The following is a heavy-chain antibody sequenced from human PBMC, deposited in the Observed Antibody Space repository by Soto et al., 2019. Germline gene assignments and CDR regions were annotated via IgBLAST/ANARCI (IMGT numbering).Heavy chain of an antibody. CDR2: IYSGGST. CDR3: ARDFIVRGDGRFGESFYYYYGMDV. Sequence: GGSLRLSCAASGFTVSSNYMSWVRQAPGKGLEWVSVIYSGGSTYYADSVKGRFTISRDNSKNTLYLQMNSLRAEDTAVYYCARDFIVRGDGRFGESFYYYYGMDVWGQGTTVTVSS. V-gene: IGHV3-66*01. J-gene: IGHJ6*02. CDR1: GFTVSSNY. D-gene: IGHD3-10*01.